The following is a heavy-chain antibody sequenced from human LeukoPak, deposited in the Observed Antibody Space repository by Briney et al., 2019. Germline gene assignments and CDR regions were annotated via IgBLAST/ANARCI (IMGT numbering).Heavy chain of an antibody. CDR3: MRDAALVPGKNF. J-gene: IGHJ4*02. CDR2: ISYSGSTL. Sequence: GGSLRLSCAASGFTFSDYYMSWIRQAPGKGLEWVSYISYSGSTLYYADSVKGRFTMSRDNAKNSVYLQMNSLRAEDTAVYYCMRDAALVPGKNFWGQGTLVTVPS. V-gene: IGHV3-11*04. CDR1: GFTFSDYY. D-gene: IGHD6-19*01.